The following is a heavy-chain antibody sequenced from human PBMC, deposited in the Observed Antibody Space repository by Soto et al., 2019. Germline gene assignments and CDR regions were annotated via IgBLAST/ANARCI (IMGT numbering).Heavy chain of an antibody. D-gene: IGHD3-10*01. J-gene: IGHJ2*01. CDR2: INDGGST. CDR3: ARGIMVRGVMAPPDL. Sequence: QVQLQQWGAGLLKPSETLSLTCAVYGGSFSTYYWTWIRQPPGKGLEWIGKINDGGSTNYNPSLKSRVTISIDPSKNHFSLKLNSVTAADTAVYYCARGIMVRGVMAPPDLWGRGTLVTVSS. CDR1: GGSFSTYY. V-gene: IGHV4-34*01.